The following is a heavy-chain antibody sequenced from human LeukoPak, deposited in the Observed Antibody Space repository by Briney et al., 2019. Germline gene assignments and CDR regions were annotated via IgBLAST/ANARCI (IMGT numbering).Heavy chain of an antibody. D-gene: IGHD6-13*01. CDR2: TYYRSKWYN. Sequence: SQTLSLTCAISGDSVSSNSAAWNWIRQSPSRGLEWLGRTYYRSKWYNDYAVSVKSRITINPDTSKNQFSLQLNSVTPEDTAVYYCARGHGRIAAAGISWFDPWGQGTLVTVSS. J-gene: IGHJ5*02. CDR3: ARGHGRIAAAGISWFDP. CDR1: GDSVSSNSAA. V-gene: IGHV6-1*01.